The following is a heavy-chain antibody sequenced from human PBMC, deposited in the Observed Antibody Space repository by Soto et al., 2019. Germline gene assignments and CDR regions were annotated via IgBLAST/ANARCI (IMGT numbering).Heavy chain of an antibody. CDR1: GFFFTNFW. CDR3: AKDSWYFDL. J-gene: IGHJ4*02. V-gene: IGHV3-74*01. CDR2: IDTSGHST. D-gene: IGHD6-13*01. Sequence: PGESLRLSCEASGFFFTNFWMHWVRHVPGKGRVWGARIDTSGHSTNYAESVEGRFTISRDNDNNTVSIQMTSLRVEDTGVYYCAKDSWYFDLWSQGSQVTVSS.